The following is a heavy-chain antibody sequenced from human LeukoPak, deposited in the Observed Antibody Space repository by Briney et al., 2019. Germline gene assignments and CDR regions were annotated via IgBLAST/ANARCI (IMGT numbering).Heavy chain of an antibody. J-gene: IGHJ4*02. D-gene: IGHD5-12*01. Sequence: ASVKVSCKASGYTFTSYGISWVRQAPGQGLEWMGWISAYNGNTNYAQKLQGRVTMTTDTSTSTAYMELRSLKSDDTAVYYCASRGYFGYDYGNYFANWGQGMLVTVSS. CDR3: ASRGYFGYDYGNYFAN. CDR1: GYTFTSYG. CDR2: ISAYNGNT. V-gene: IGHV1-18*01.